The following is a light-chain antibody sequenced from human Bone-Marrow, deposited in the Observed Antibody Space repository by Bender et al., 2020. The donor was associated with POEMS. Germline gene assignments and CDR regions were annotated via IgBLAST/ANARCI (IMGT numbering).Light chain of an antibody. CDR3: SSYSARNTLGV. CDR1: SSNIGAGYD. V-gene: IGLV1-40*01. J-gene: IGLJ1*01. CDR2: DST. Sequence: QSVLTQPPSVSGAPGQRVTISCTGSSSNIGAGYDVHWYQQVPGTAPKVVIYDSTSRPSGVPDRFSGSKSGNTASHTISGLQPEDEADYYCSSYSARNTLGVLGTGTAVTVL.